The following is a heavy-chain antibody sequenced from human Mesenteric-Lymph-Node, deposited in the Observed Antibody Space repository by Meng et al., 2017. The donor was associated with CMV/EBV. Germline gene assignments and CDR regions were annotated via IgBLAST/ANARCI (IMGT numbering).Heavy chain of an antibody. D-gene: IGHD6-13*01. J-gene: IGHJ6*02. Sequence: GGSLRLSCAASGFTFSGSPMHWVRQASGKGLEWVGRIRSKVNSYATAYAASVRGRFTISRDDSKNTAYLQMNSLKTEDTAVYYCTLAAAGLTLYGMDVWGQGTTVTVSS. CDR1: GFTFSGSP. CDR2: IRSKVNSYAT. CDR3: TLAAAGLTLYGMDV. V-gene: IGHV3-73*01.